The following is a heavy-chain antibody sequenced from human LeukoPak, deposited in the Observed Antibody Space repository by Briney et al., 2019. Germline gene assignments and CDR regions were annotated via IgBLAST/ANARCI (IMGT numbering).Heavy chain of an antibody. V-gene: IGHV4-59*12. CDR1: GVSTSLYY. Sequence: SETLSLTCTVSGVSTSLYYWNWIRQSPGKGLEWIGYISYSGSTNYNPSLKSRVTVSMDTSENHFSLKLSSVTAADTAVYYCAKSNGYGLVDIWGQGTMVTVSS. CDR2: ISYSGST. J-gene: IGHJ3*02. CDR3: AKSNGYGLVDI. D-gene: IGHD3-10*01.